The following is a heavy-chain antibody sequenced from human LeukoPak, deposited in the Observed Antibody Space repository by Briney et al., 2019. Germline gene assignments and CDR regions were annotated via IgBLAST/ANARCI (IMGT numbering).Heavy chain of an antibody. CDR2: ISDSGGTT. V-gene: IGHV3-23*01. J-gene: IGHJ5*02. Sequence: PGGSLRLSCAASGFTFSSYAMSWVRHAPGEGLEWVSAISDSGGTTYYADSVKGRFSISRDNSKNTLYLQMNSLRGEDTALYNCGKLTRGYCDRTACPNWFDPWGRGTLVTVSS. D-gene: IGHD3-22*01. CDR3: GKLTRGYCDRTACPNWFDP. CDR1: GFTFSSYA.